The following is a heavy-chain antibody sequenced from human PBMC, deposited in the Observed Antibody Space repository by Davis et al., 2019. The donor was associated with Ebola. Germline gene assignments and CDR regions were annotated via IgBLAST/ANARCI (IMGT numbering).Heavy chain of an antibody. Sequence: MPSETLSLTCSVSGASISSSDCYWGWIRQSPGKGLEWVASIYYSGSTYYDPSLKSRVTISRDTSKNQFSLELSSVTAADTAVYYCARHGGKGAAVNFDYWGPGTLVTVSS. J-gene: IGHJ4*02. V-gene: IGHV4-39*01. CDR3: ARHGGKGAAVNFDY. CDR1: GASISSSDCY. CDR2: IYYSGST. D-gene: IGHD6-13*01.